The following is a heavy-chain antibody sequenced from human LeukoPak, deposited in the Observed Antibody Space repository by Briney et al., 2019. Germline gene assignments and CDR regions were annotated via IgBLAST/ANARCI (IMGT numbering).Heavy chain of an antibody. CDR3: ARDRRLRRDTDY. Sequence: GGSLRLSRVASGFTFSSYSMNWVRQAPGKGLEWVSSISSSSSYIYYADSVKGRFTISRDNAKNSLYLQMNSLRAEDTAVYYCARDRRLRRDTDYWGQGTLVTVSS. J-gene: IGHJ4*02. D-gene: IGHD4-17*01. V-gene: IGHV3-21*01. CDR1: GFTFSSYS. CDR2: ISSSSSYI.